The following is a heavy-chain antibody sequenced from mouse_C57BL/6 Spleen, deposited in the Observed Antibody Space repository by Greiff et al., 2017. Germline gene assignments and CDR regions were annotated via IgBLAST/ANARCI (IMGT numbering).Heavy chain of an antibody. J-gene: IGHJ1*03. CDR3: AREGDYYGSHWYFDV. CDR2: IYPGSGNT. D-gene: IGHD1-1*01. CDR1: GYTFTDYY. V-gene: IGHV1-76*01. Sequence: VQLQESGAELVRPGASVRLSCKASGYTFTDYYINWVKQRPGQGLEWIARIYPGSGNTYYNEKFKGKATLTAEKSSSTAYMQLSSLTSEDSAVYFCAREGDYYGSHWYFDVWGTGTTVTVAS.